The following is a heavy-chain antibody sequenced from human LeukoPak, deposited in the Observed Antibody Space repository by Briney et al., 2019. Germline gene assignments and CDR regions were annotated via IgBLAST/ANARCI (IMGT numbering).Heavy chain of an antibody. V-gene: IGHV4-61*02. J-gene: IGHJ6*03. D-gene: IGHD2-21*01. CDR1: GGSISNGSYH. CDR3: ARAAVIPPPYYYYYYMDV. Sequence: SQTLSLTCTVSGGSISNGSYHWSWIRQPAGKGLEWIGRIYTSGSTHYNPSLKSRVTISVDTSKNQFSLKQSSVTAADTAVYYCARAAVIPPPYYYYYYMDVWGKGTTVTVSS. CDR2: IYTSGST.